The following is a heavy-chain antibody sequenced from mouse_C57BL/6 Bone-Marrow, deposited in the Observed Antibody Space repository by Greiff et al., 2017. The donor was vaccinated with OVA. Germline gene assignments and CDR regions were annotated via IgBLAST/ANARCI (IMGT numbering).Heavy chain of an antibody. J-gene: IGHJ1*03. CDR3: ARSYDYSGDWYYDV. CDR1: GYTFTSYW. CDR2: IDPTDSYT. Sequence: QVQLKQPGAELVMPGASVKLSCKASGYTFTSYWMHWVQQRPGQGLEWIGEIDPTDSYTNYNQKFKGKSTLTVDKSSNTAYMQLSSLTSEDSAVYYCARSYDYSGDWYYDVWGTGTTVTVTA. V-gene: IGHV1-69*01. D-gene: IGHD2-4*01.